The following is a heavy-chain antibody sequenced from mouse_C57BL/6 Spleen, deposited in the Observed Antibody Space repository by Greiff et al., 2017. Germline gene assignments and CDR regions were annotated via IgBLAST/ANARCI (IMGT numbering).Heavy chain of an antibody. CDR3: ARCPYSNYAYWYFDV. J-gene: IGHJ1*03. D-gene: IGHD2-5*01. Sequence: QVQLKQSGAELVKPGASVKISCKASGYAFSSYWMNWVKQRPGTGLEWIGQIYPGDGDTNYNGKFKGKATLTADKSSSTAYMQLSSLTSEDSAVYVCARCPYSNYAYWYFDVWGTGTTVTVSS. CDR2: IYPGDGDT. V-gene: IGHV1-80*01. CDR1: GYAFSSYW.